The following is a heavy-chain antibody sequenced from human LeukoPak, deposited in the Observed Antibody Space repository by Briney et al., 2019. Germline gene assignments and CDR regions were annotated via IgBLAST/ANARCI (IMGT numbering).Heavy chain of an antibody. J-gene: IGHJ4*02. CDR2: IYYSGST. D-gene: IGHD5-18*01. CDR1: GASISSYY. V-gene: IGHV4-59*08. Sequence: SETLSLTCTVSGASISSYYWSWIRQPPGKGLEWIGYIYYSGSTYYNPSLKSRVTISVDTSKNQFSLKLSSVTAADTAVYYCARGTSGYSYGDDYWGQGTLVTVSS. CDR3: ARGTSGYSYGDDY.